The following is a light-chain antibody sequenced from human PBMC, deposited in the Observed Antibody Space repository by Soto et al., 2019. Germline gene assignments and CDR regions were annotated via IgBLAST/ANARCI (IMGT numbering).Light chain of an antibody. J-gene: IGLJ1*01. CDR2: EVS. V-gene: IGLV2-8*01. CDR3: SSYAGSNSYV. Sequence: QSALTQPPSASGSPGQSVTISCTGTSSDVGFYNFVSWYQQHPGKAPKLMIYEVSKRPSGVPDRFSGSKSGNTASLTVSGLQAEDEADYYGSSYAGSNSYVFGTGTKLTVL. CDR1: SSDVGFYNF.